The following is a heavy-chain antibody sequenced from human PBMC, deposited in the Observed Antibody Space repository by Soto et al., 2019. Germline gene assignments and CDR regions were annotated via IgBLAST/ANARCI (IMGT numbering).Heavy chain of an antibody. CDR1: GASLRSCSYY. J-gene: IGHJ4*02. Sequence: PSETLSLTCTVSGASLRSCSYYWSWIRQPPGKGLEWIGYISHSGRTNYDPSLKSRLTMSVDTSQNQFSLQLNSVTAADTAVYYCSYGSSFDYWGQGTLVTVSS. D-gene: IGHD3-10*01. V-gene: IGHV4-61*01. CDR2: ISHSGRT. CDR3: SYGSSFDY.